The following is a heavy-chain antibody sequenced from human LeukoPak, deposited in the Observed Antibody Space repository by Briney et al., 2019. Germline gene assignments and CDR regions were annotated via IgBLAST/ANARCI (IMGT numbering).Heavy chain of an antibody. Sequence: PGGSLRLSCAASGFTFSSYGMHWVRQAPGKGLEWMAYIWYDGSNKYYADSVKGRFTNSRDNSKNTLYLQMNSLGAEDTAVYYCARAQPGTGWYSFDYWGQGTLVTVSS. D-gene: IGHD6-19*01. V-gene: IGHV3-33*01. CDR3: ARAQPGTGWYSFDY. CDR1: GFTFSSYG. J-gene: IGHJ4*02. CDR2: IWYDGSNK.